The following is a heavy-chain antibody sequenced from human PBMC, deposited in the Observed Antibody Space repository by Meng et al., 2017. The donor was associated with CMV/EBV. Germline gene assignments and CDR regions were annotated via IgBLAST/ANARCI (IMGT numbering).Heavy chain of an antibody. D-gene: IGHD6-6*01. CDR3: ARVTQLAPKQLRSLYYFDY. J-gene: IGHJ4*02. Sequence: GGSLRLSCAASGFTFSSYWMSWVRQAPGQGLEWMGIINPSGGSTSYAQKFQGRVTMTRDTSTSTVYMELSSLRSEDTAVYYCARVTQLAPKQLRSLYYFDYWGQGTLVTVSS. CDR1: GFTFSSYW. CDR2: INPSGGST. V-gene: IGHV1-46*01.